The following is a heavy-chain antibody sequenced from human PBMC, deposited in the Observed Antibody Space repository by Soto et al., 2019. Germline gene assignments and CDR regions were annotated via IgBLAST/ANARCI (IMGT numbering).Heavy chain of an antibody. D-gene: IGHD2-15*01. J-gene: IGHJ4*02. Sequence: QVQLVQSAAEVKKPGASVKVSCKASGYTLTNYAISWARQAPGQGPEWMGWINTYNGNSNYAQKVQGRVTMTTDTSTNTAYMEPRSLTSADTVVYYCARDCTGGSCFCIYWGQGTLVTVSS. CDR3: ARDCTGGSCFCIY. V-gene: IGHV1-18*01. CDR2: INTYNGNS. CDR1: GYTLTNYA.